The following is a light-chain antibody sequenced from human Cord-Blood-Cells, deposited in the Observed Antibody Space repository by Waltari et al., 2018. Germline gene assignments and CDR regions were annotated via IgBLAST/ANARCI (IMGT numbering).Light chain of an antibody. CDR2: GAS. CDR1: QSVSSSY. CDR3: QQYGSSPALT. Sequence: EIVLTPSPGTMSLSPGDRATLPCRASQSVSSSYLAWYQQKPGQAPRLLIYGASSRATGIPDRFSGSEAGTDFTLTISRLEPEDFAVYYCQQYGSSPALTFGGGTKVEIK. V-gene: IGKV3-20*01. J-gene: IGKJ4*01.